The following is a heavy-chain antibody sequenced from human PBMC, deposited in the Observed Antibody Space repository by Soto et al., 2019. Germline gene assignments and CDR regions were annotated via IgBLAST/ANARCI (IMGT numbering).Heavy chain of an antibody. J-gene: IGHJ4*02. Sequence: QVQLVQSGTEVKKPGSSVTVSCKASGGPYSKYSISWVRQAPGQGLEWVGRIIPIFDTTNYAQKFQGRATITADTSTRTGYMDLSSLRSEDTAVYYCARSLLGDDYDSDCLDNLGQGTLVTVSS. V-gene: IGHV1-69*08. D-gene: IGHD3-22*01. CDR3: ARSLLGDDYDSDCLDN. CDR2: IIPIFDTT. CDR1: GGPYSKYS.